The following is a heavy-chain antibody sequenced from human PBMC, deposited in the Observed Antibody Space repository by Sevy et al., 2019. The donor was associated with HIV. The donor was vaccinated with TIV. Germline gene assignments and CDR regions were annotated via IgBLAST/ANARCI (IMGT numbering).Heavy chain of an antibody. CDR2: IYYSGST. CDR1: GGSISSYY. J-gene: IGHJ5*02. CDR3: AREGRCSGGSCYLSDNWFDP. Sequence: SETLSLTCTVSGGSISSYYWSWIRQPPGKGLEWIGYIYYSGSTNYTPSLKSRVTISVVTSKNQFSLKLSSVTAADTAVYYCAREGRCSGGSCYLSDNWFDPWGQGTLVTVSS. V-gene: IGHV4-59*01. D-gene: IGHD2-15*01.